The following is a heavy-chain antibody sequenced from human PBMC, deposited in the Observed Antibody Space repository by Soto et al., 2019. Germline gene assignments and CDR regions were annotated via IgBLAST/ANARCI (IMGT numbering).Heavy chain of an antibody. CDR3: AHSLRMITFGGVIVIDAFDI. J-gene: IGHJ3*02. CDR1: GGSISSGGYY. Sequence: QVQLQESGPGLVKPSQTLSLTCTVSGGSISSGGYYWSWIRQHPGKGLEWIGYIYYSGSTYYNPSHISRVTISVDTYKNQFPLKLSAVTAADTAVYYCAHSLRMITFGGVIVIDAFDIWGQGTMVTVSS. D-gene: IGHD3-16*02. V-gene: IGHV4-31*03. CDR2: IYYSGST.